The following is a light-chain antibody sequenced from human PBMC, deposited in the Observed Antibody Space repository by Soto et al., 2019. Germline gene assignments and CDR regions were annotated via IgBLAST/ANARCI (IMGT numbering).Light chain of an antibody. J-gene: IGKJ1*01. Sequence: AIRMTQSPSSLSASTGDRVTITCRASKGISSYLAWYQQKPGKAPKLLIYATSTLQSGVPSRFSGSGSGTDFTLTIICLQSEDFATYYCQQYYSYPWTFGQGTKVEIK. CDR1: KGISSY. CDR2: ATS. CDR3: QQYYSYPWT. V-gene: IGKV1-8*01.